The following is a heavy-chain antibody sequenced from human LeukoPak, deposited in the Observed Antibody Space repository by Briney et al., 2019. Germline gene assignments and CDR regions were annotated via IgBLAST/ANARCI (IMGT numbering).Heavy chain of an antibody. D-gene: IGHD3-3*01. Sequence: GGSLRLSCAASGISFSAHGMHWVRQAPGKGLEWVAIIRFDGSNIHYADSVKGRFTISRDNSKNTLYLQMNSLRAEDTAVYYCAKDTRGDKKLVLRFLEWFKTADTHDYWGQGTLVTVSS. CDR3: AKDTRGDKKLVLRFLEWFKTADTHDY. J-gene: IGHJ4*02. CDR1: GISFSAHG. V-gene: IGHV3-30*02. CDR2: IRFDGSNI.